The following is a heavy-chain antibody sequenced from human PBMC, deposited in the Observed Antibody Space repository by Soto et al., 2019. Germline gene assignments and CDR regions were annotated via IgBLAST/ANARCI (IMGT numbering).Heavy chain of an antibody. Sequence: PSETLSLTCTVSGGSISSYYWSWIRQPPGKGLEWIGYIYYSGSTNYNPSLKSRVTISVDTSKNQFSLKLSSVTAADTAVYYCARYAYDSSGYSFDYWGQGTLVTVSS. CDR1: GGSISSYY. D-gene: IGHD3-22*01. CDR3: ARYAYDSSGYSFDY. J-gene: IGHJ4*02. V-gene: IGHV4-59*01. CDR2: IYYSGST.